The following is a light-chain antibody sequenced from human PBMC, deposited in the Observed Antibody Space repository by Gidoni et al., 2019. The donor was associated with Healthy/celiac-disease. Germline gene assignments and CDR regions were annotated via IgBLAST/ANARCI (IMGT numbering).Light chain of an antibody. V-gene: IGKV1-6*01. Sequence: AIQMTQSPSSLSASVGDRVTITCRASQGIRNDLGWYQQKPGKAPKLLIYAASSLQSGVPSRFSGSGSGTDFTLTISSLQPEDFATYYCATAWTFGQGTKVEIK. CDR1: QGIRND. CDR2: AAS. J-gene: IGKJ1*01. CDR3: ATAWT.